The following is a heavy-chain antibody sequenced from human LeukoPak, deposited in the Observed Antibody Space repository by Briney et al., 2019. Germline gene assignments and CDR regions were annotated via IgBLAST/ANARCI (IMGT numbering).Heavy chain of an antibody. D-gene: IGHD1/OR15-1a*01. CDR1: GFTFSSYA. V-gene: IGHV3-30*04. Sequence: RAGGSLRLSCAASGFTFSSYAMHWVRQAPGKGLEWVAVISYDGSNKYYADSVKGRFTISRDNSKNTLYLQMNSLRAVDTAVYYCARDGNTPTRGYYFDYWGQGTLVTVSS. CDR3: ARDGNTPTRGYYFDY. CDR2: ISYDGSNK. J-gene: IGHJ4*02.